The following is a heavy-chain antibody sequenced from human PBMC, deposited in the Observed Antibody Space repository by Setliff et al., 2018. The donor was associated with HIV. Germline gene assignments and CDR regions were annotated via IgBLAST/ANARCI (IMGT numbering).Heavy chain of an antibody. D-gene: IGHD2-21*01. CDR1: GGSFTNFY. CDR2: INHSGIT. CDR3: ARRASPPSGPYSQYYMDV. Sequence: KSSETLSLTCVVYGGSFTNFYWSWIRQPPGKGPECIGEINHSGITNYNPSLKSRVTISVDTSKNKFSLKLSSVTAADTAVYYCARRASPPSGPYSQYYMDVWGRGTSVTVSS. J-gene: IGHJ6*03. V-gene: IGHV4-34*01.